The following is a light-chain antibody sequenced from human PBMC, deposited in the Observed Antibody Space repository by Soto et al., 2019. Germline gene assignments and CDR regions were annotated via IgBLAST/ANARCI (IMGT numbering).Light chain of an antibody. J-gene: IGKJ5*01. CDR1: PSVTNF. CDR2: GAF. V-gene: IGKV3-11*01. Sequence: EIVLTQSPATLSLSPGERATLSCRASPSVTNFLAWYQQKPGQAPRLLIYGAFNRATSIPARFSGSGSGTDFTLPISSLEPEDSAVYYCQQRNVWPPVTFGQGTRLEIK. CDR3: QQRNVWPPVT.